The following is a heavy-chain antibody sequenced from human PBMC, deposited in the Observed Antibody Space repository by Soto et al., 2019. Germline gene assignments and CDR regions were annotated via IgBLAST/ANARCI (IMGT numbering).Heavy chain of an antibody. V-gene: IGHV3-48*01. D-gene: IGHD2-2*01. CDR3: EVASTSMNWDFDL. CDR1: GFTFSSYS. CDR2: ISSRSSPI. Sequence: EVQLVESGGGLVQPGGSLRLSCAASGFTFSSYSMNWVRRAPGKGLEWVSYISSRSSPIYYADSVKGRFAISRDNAKTTLYMEMNSLRVEDTAVYYWEVASTSMNWDFDLWGRGTRVTVSS. J-gene: IGHJ2*01.